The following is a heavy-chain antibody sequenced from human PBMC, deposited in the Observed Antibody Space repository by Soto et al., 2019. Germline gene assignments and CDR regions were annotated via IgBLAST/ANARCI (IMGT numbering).Heavy chain of an antibody. J-gene: IGHJ6*03. CDR1: GFTFSSYG. Sequence: QVQLVESGGGVVQPGRSLRLSCAASGFTFSSYGMHWVRQAPGKGLEWVAVIWYDGSNKYYADSVKGRFTISRDNSKNTLYLQMNSLRAEDTAVYYCARVGGDHIVVVPAAMSRRPYYMDVWGKGTTVTVSS. V-gene: IGHV3-33*01. D-gene: IGHD2-2*01. CDR3: ARVGGDHIVVVPAAMSRRPYYMDV. CDR2: IWYDGSNK.